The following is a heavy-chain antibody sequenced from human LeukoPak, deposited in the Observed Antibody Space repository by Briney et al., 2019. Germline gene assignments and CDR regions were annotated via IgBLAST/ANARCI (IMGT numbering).Heavy chain of an antibody. CDR1: GFTFSSYA. CDR3: AREGGTTGTTSFDY. D-gene: IGHD1-1*01. Sequence: HPGGSLRLSCAASGFTFSSYAMHWVRQAPGKGLEWVAVISYDGSNKYYADSVKGRFTISRDNAKNSLYLQMNSLRAEDTAVYYCAREGGTTGTTSFDYWGQGTLVTVSS. V-gene: IGHV3-30-3*01. CDR2: ISYDGSNK. J-gene: IGHJ4*02.